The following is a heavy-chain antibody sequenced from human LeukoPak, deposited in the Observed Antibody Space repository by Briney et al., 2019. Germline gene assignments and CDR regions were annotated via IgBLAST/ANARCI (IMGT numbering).Heavy chain of an antibody. CDR2: IYHSGTI. Sequence: SETLSLTCSVSGYSISSGYYWGWIRQPPGKGLEWIGTIYHSGTIYYNPSLKSRVTISVDTSQHQFSLKVTSVTAADTAVYYCARQGNCAGGNCYNWFGPWRQGTLVTVSS. V-gene: IGHV4-38-2*01. D-gene: IGHD2-8*02. CDR1: GYSISSGYY. CDR3: ARQGNCAGGNCYNWFGP. J-gene: IGHJ5*02.